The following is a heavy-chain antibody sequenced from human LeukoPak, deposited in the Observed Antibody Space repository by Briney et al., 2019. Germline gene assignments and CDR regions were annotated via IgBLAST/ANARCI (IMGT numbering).Heavy chain of an antibody. CDR3: ARAPYSSGWCGGWFDP. V-gene: IGHV1-69*13. Sequence: ASVKVSCKASGGTPSSYAISWVRQAPGQGLEWMGGIIPIFGTANYAQKFQGRVTITADESTSTAYMELSSLRSEDTAVYYCARAPYSSGWCGGWFDPWGQGTLVTVSS. D-gene: IGHD6-19*01. CDR2: IIPIFGTA. CDR1: GGTPSSYA. J-gene: IGHJ5*02.